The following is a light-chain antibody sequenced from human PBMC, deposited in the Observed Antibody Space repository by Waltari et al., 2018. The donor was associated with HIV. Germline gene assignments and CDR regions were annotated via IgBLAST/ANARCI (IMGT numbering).Light chain of an antibody. V-gene: IGLV1-51*01. CDR3: GTWDTSLSGGV. Sequence: QSVLTQPPSVSAATGQKVTISCSGSSSNIGNDYVSWNQHRPGAAPKLLIDDNDKRPSGIPDRFSVSKSGTSATLGITGLQTGDEADYYCGTWDTSLSGGVFGGGTKLTVL. J-gene: IGLJ3*02. CDR1: SSNIGNDY. CDR2: DND.